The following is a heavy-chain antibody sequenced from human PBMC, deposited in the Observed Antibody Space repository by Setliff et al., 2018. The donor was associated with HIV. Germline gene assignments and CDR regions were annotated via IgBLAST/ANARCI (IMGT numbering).Heavy chain of an antibody. CDR3: ASSRPPDDSSGFLDH. D-gene: IGHD3-22*01. Sequence: GGSLRLSCAASGFTFSTSWMTRVRQAPGQGPEWVANIKGDGSAEYYVDSAKGRFTISRDNAKNSLYLQMNSLRAEDTAIYYCASSRPPDDSSGFLDHWGQGTLVTVSS. CDR1: GFTFSTSW. CDR2: IKGDGSAE. V-gene: IGHV3-7*03. J-gene: IGHJ4*02.